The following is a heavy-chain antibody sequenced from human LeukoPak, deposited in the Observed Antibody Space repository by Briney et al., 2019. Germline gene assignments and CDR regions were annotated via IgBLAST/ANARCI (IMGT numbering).Heavy chain of an antibody. CDR2: IIPIFGIA. V-gene: IGHV1-69*04. J-gene: IGHJ4*02. D-gene: IGHD3-22*01. CDR3: ARDSPYYYDSSGQMPFDY. CDR1: GGTFSSYA. Sequence: SVKVSCKASGGTFSSYAISWVRQAPGQGLEWMGRIIPIFGIANYAQKFQGRVTITADKSTSTAHMELSSLRSEDTAVYYCARDSPYYYDSSGQMPFDYWGQGTLVTVSS.